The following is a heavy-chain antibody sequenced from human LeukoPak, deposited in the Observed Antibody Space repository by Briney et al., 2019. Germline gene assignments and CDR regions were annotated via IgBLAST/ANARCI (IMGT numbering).Heavy chain of an antibody. D-gene: IGHD2-21*02. CDR1: GGSISSSSYY. Sequence: SETLPLTCTVSGGSISSSSYYWGWIRQPPGKGLEWIGSIYYSGSTYYNPSRKSRVTISVDTSKNQFSLKLSSLTAADTAVYYCARHAYCGGDCKESLPEYFQHWGQGTLVTVSS. V-gene: IGHV4-39*01. CDR3: ARHAYCGGDCKESLPEYFQH. J-gene: IGHJ1*01. CDR2: IYYSGST.